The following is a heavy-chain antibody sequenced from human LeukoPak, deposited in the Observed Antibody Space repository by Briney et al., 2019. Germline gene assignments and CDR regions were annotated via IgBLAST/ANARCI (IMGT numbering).Heavy chain of an antibody. CDR1: GGTFSSYA. D-gene: IGHD2-15*01. J-gene: IGHJ4*02. V-gene: IGHV1-69*13. CDR3: ARLRGSGGTYGSRVDY. CDR2: IIPIFGTA. Sequence: VKVSCKASGGTFSSYAISWVRQAPGQGLEWMGGIIPIFGTANYAQKFQGRVTITADESTSTAYMELSSLRSEDTAVYYCARLRGSGGTYGSRVDYWGQGTLVTVSS.